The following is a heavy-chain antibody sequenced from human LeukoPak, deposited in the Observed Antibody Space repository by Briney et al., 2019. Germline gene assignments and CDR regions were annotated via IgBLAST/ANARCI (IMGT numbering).Heavy chain of an antibody. CDR3: ARKEQIWPGGFDY. Sequence: GESLKISCKGSGYSFANSWIGWVRQMPGEGLELMGVIYPGDSDTRYSPSFQGQVTISADKSINTAYLQWSSLKASDSAVYYCARKEQIWPGGFDYWGQGTLVAVSS. CDR1: GYSFANSW. J-gene: IGHJ4*02. CDR2: IYPGDSDT. D-gene: IGHD3-10*01. V-gene: IGHV5-51*01.